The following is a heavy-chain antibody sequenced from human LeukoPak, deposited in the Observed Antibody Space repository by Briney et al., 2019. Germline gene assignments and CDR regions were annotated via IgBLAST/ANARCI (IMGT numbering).Heavy chain of an antibody. CDR2: ISSSSNYI. V-gene: IGHV3-21*04. CDR1: GFTFSSYS. D-gene: IGHD3-3*01. CDR3: ARSGDFWSGYPYYFDY. Sequence: GGSLRLSCAASGFTFSSYSMNWVRQAPGKGLEWVSSISSSSNYIYYADSVKGRFTISRDNAKNSLYLQMNSLRAEDTAVYYCARSGDFWSGYPYYFDYWGQGTLVTVSS. J-gene: IGHJ4*02.